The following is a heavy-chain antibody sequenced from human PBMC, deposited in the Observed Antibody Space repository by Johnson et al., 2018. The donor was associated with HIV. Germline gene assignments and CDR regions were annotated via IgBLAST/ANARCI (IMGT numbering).Heavy chain of an antibody. CDR3: ASGVTARAPLLI. CDR1: GFTFSSYA. Sequence: QVQLVESGGGVVQPGRSLRLSCAASGFTFSSYAMHWVRQAPGKGLEWVAVISNDGTNTYYADSVKGRFTISRDNSRNSVSLQMIILRPKDTAMYYCASGVTARAPLLIWGQGTMVTVSS. CDR2: ISNDGTNT. V-gene: IGHV3-30*04. J-gene: IGHJ3*02. D-gene: IGHD6-6*01.